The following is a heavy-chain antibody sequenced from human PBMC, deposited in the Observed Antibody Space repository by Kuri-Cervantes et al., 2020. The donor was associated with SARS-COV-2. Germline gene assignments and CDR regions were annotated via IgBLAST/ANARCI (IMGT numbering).Heavy chain of an antibody. CDR3: ARSIAAAGPIDY. V-gene: IGHV4-30-4*02. J-gene: IGHJ4*02. CDR1: GGSISSGDYY. CDR2: IHYSGST. Sequence: SETLSLTCTVSGGSISSGDYYWSWIRQPPGKGLEWIGYIHYSGSTYYNPSLKSRVTISVDTSKNQFSLKLSSVTAADTAVYYCARSIAAAGPIDYWGQGTLVTVSS. D-gene: IGHD6-13*01.